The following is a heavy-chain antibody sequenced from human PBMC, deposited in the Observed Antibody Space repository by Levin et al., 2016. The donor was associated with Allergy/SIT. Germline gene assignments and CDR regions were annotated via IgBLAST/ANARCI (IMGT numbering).Heavy chain of an antibody. Sequence: GESLKISCAASGFTFSHYVITWVRQAPGKGLEWVSSITGTIGSGPNTFYADSVKGRFTTSRDNSKSTLYLQMNSLRVEDTAVYYCAKGKGSEVLDWFDPWGQGTLVTVSS. CDR3: AKGKGSEVLDWFDP. CDR2: ITGTIGSGPNT. J-gene: IGHJ5*02. CDR1: GFTFSHYV. D-gene: IGHD3-10*01. V-gene: IGHV3-23*01.